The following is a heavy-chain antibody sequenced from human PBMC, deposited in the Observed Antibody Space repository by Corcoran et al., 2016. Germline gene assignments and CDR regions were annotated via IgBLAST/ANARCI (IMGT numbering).Heavy chain of an antibody. CDR3: ARVFNPAGVADYGMDV. Sequence: QVQLVESGGGVVQPGRSLRLSCAASGFTFSSYGMHWVRQAPGKRLEWVAVIWYDGSNKYYADSVKGRFTISRDNSKNKLYLQMNSLIAEYASVYYCARVFNPAGVADYGMDVWGQGTTVTVSS. D-gene: IGHD2-15*01. CDR1: GFTFSSYG. V-gene: IGHV3-33*01. J-gene: IGHJ6*02. CDR2: IWYDGSNK.